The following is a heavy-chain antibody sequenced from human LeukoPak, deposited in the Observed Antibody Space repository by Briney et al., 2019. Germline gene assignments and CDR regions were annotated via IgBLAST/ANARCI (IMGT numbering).Heavy chain of an antibody. CDR2: IYYNGST. Sequence: SETLSLTCTVSGGSISSSSYYWGWIRQPPGKGLEWIGSIYYNGSTYYNPSLKSRVTISVDTSKNQFSLKLSSVTAADTAVYYCAREFASTLNYYYYMDVWGKGTTVTVSS. CDR3: AREFASTLNYYYYMDV. D-gene: IGHD3-10*01. CDR1: GGSISSSSYY. V-gene: IGHV4-39*07. J-gene: IGHJ6*03.